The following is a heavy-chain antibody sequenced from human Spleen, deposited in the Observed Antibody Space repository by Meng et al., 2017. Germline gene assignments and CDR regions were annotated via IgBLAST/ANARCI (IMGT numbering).Heavy chain of an antibody. Sequence: QWHLVQPWAGVKKPGASVKFSCKPSGYNFPGYYIHWVRRAPGQGLEWMGRINPKSGDTHYAQKFQARVTMTGDTSISTAYMELSGLRSDDTAMYYCARDEDISAAGKLFGDYWGQGTLVTVSS. CDR1: GYNFPGYY. CDR2: INPKSGDT. CDR3: ARDEDISAAGKLFGDY. D-gene: IGHD6-25*01. J-gene: IGHJ4*02. V-gene: IGHV1-2*06.